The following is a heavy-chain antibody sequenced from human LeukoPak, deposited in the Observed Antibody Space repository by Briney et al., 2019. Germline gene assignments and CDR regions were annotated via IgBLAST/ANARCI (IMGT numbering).Heavy chain of an antibody. J-gene: IGHJ5*02. CDR1: GYTFTCYY. CDR2: INPNSGGT. V-gene: IGHV1-2*02. D-gene: IGHD4-23*01. CDR3: ARADGGNSGYNWFDP. Sequence: ASVKVSCKASGYTFTCYYMHWVRQAPGQGREWMGWINPNSGGTNYAQKFQGRVTMTRDTSISTAYMELSRLRSDDTAVYYCARADGGNSGYNWFDPWGQGTLVTVSS.